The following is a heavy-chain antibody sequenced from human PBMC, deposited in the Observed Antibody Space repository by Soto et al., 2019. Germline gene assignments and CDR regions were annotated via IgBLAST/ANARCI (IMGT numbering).Heavy chain of an antibody. CDR3: AREKSGNCNYKVIQPFSNPYGMDV. D-gene: IGHD1-7*01. Sequence: VASVKVSCKASGGTFSSYAISWVRQAPGQGLEWMGGIIPIFGTANYAQKFQGSVTITADESTSTAYMELSSLRSEDTAVYYCAREKSGNCNYKVIQPFSNPYGMDVWGQGTTVTVSS. J-gene: IGHJ6*02. CDR2: IIPIFGTA. CDR1: GGTFSSYA. V-gene: IGHV1-69*13.